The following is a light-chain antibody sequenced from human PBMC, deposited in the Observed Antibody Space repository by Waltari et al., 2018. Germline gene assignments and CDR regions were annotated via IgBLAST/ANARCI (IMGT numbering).Light chain of an antibody. CDR3: QQYDTPLS. CDR2: GAS. J-gene: IGKJ4*01. V-gene: IGKV1-33*01. Sequence: ITCQAKQDIYNSLNWYQQKPGKAPNLLIYGASNLEPGVPSRFSGSGSGTHFTFTISSLQPDDFATYYCQQYDTPLSFGGGTKVAIK. CDR1: QDIYNS.